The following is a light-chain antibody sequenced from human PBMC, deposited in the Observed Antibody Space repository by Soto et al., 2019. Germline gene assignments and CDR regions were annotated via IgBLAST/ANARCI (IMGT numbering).Light chain of an antibody. CDR3: QGLNDYPIT. J-gene: IGKJ5*01. CDR1: QGSSGY. V-gene: IGKV1-9*01. Sequence: DIQLTQSPSFLSASVGDRVTITCLASQGSSGYLAWYQKKPGKAPKFLIYAASTLRGGVPSRFSGSGSGTEITLTSSSLQPEDFPTSYYQGLNDYPITFGQGTRMEIK. CDR2: AAS.